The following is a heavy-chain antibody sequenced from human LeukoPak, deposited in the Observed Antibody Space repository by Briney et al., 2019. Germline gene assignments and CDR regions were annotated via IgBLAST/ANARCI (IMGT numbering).Heavy chain of an antibody. CDR2: MNPNSGNT. V-gene: IGHV1-8*01. CDR3: ATYYDILTGYLYYYGMDV. CDR1: GYIFTSYD. D-gene: IGHD3-9*01. J-gene: IGHJ6*02. Sequence: GASVKVSCKASGYIFTSYDINWVRQATGQGLEWMGWMNPNSGNTGYAQKFQGRVTMTRNTSISTAYMELSSLRSEDTAVYYCATYYDILTGYLYYYGMDVWGQGTTVTVSS.